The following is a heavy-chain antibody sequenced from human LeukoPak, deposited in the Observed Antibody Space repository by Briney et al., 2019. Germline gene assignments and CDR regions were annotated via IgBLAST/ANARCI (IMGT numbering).Heavy chain of an antibody. J-gene: IGHJ4*02. CDR3: RGTYYYGSGLDGDYFDY. Sequence: GGSLRLSCEASGFNFGTFAMHWVRQAPGEGLEWLAIIWYDGSNKHYSDSVKGRFTISRDNSKSSLYLQMNSLRAEDTAVYYCRGTYYYGSGLDGDYFDYWGQGTLVTVSS. CDR2: IWYDGSNK. V-gene: IGHV3-33*01. D-gene: IGHD3-10*01. CDR1: GFNFGTFA.